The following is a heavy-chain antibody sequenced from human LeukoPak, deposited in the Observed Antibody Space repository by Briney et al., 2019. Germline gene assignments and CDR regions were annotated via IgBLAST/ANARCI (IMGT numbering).Heavy chain of an antibody. Sequence: PGGSLRLSCAASGFTFDNFAMHWVRQAPGKGLDWVAHISYDGNNEYYADSVKGRFTVSRDNSKNTLFLQMSSLRAEDTAVYYCASGYSYRYDSSDLPHGFDIWVQGTMVTVSS. CDR1: GFTFDNFA. V-gene: IGHV3-30*04. D-gene: IGHD3-22*01. CDR2: ISYDGNNE. J-gene: IGHJ3*02. CDR3: ASGYSYRYDSSDLPHGFDI.